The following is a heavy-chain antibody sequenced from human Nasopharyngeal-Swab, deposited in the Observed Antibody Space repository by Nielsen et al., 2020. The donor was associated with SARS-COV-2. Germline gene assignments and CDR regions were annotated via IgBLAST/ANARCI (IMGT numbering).Heavy chain of an antibody. D-gene: IGHD6-13*01. J-gene: IGHJ6*04. Sequence: IRQPPGKGLEWIGYIYYSGSTYYNPSLKSRVTISVDTSKNQFSLKLSSVTAADTAVYYCARGQQLGTMDVWGKGTTVTVSS. V-gene: IGHV4-31*02. CDR3: ARGQQLGTMDV. CDR2: IYYSGST.